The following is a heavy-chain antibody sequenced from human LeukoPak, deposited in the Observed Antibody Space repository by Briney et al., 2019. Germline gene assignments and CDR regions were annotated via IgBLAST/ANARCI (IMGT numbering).Heavy chain of an antibody. CDR2: IFRTS. J-gene: IGHJ4*02. V-gene: IGHV1-69*01. Sequence: IFRTSNYAPNFQGRLTITADESTSTAYMQLSSLRSEDTAVYYCAREGIYSSGSPLANRDWGQGTLVTVSS. D-gene: IGHD6-19*01. CDR3: AREGIYSSGSPLANRD.